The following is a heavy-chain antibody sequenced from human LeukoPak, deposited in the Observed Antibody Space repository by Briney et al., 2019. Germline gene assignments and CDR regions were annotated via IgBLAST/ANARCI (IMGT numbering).Heavy chain of an antibody. CDR3: ARATASNWFDP. CDR1: GFTFSAYW. J-gene: IGHJ5*02. CDR2: IKEDGSEK. D-gene: IGHD2-21*01. Sequence: GGSLRLSCAASGFTFSAYWMSWVRQAPGKGLEWVANIKEDGSEKYYVDSVKGRFTISRDNAKNSLYLQMNSLRAEDTALYYCARATASNWFDPWGQGTLDTVSS. V-gene: IGHV3-7*01.